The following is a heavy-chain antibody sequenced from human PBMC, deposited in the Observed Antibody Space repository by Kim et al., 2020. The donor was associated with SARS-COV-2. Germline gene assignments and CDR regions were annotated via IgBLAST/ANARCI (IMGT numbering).Heavy chain of an antibody. Sequence: RRAGEDAGGTGSDYYMSWIRQAPGKGLEWVSYISSSGSTIYYADSVKGRFTISRDNAKNSLYLQMNSLRAEDTAVYYCARDDYVWGSYRYGGLNWFDPWGQGTLVTVSS. V-gene: IGHV3-11*04. D-gene: IGHD3-16*02. CDR1: GGTGSDYY. CDR2: ISSSGSTI. J-gene: IGHJ5*02. CDR3: ARDDYVWGSYRYGGLNWFDP.